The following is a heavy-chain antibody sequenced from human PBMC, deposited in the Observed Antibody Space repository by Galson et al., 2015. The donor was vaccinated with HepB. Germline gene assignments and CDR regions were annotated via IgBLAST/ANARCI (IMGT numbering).Heavy chain of an antibody. CDR2: ISYDGSNK. CDR1: GFTFSSYA. J-gene: IGHJ6*02. D-gene: IGHD3-16*02. Sequence: SLRLSCAASGFTFSSYAMHWVRQAPGKGLEWVTVISYDGSNKFYADSVKGRFTISRDNSKNTLYLQMNSLRAEDTAVYYCARDYRLQEPYGMDVWGQGTTVTVSS. V-gene: IGHV3-30-3*01. CDR3: ARDYRLQEPYGMDV.